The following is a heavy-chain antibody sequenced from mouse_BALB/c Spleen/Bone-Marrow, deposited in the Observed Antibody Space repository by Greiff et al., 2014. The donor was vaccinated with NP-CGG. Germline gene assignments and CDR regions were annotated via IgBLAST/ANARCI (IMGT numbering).Heavy chain of an antibody. D-gene: IGHD1-1*01. J-gene: IGHJ2*01. Sequence: VQLQQSGAELVEPGASVKLSCKASGYTLTSYWMHWVKQRPGQGLEWIGEIDPSDSYTNYNQKFKGKATLTVDKSSSTAYMQLSSLTSEDSAVYYCARDSITTVVATDYWGQGTTLTVSS. CDR3: ARDSITTVVATDY. CDR2: IDPSDSYT. V-gene: IGHV1-69*02. CDR1: GYTLTSYW.